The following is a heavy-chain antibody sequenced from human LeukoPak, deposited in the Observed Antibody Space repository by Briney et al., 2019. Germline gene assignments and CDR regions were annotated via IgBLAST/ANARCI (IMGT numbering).Heavy chain of an antibody. Sequence: LAGGSLRLSCAASGFAISSYWMSWVRQAPGKGLVCVSRVNYDGTVIPYADFVKGRFTISKDSAKNTLYLQMNSLRAEDTGVYYCVKSDWFDPWGQETLVTVSS. J-gene: IGHJ5*02. V-gene: IGHV3-74*01. CDR3: VKSDWFDP. CDR1: GFAISSYW. CDR2: VNYDGTVI.